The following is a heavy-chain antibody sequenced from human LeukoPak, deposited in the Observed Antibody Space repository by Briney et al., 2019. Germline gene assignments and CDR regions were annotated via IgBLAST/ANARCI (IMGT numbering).Heavy chain of an antibody. V-gene: IGHV1-18*01. J-gene: IGHJ3*02. CDR2: ISTYNGNT. CDR3: ARYCGGDCYLGLDI. Sequence: GASVKVSCKASGYTFASHAISWVRQAPGQGLEWMGWISTYNGNTNYAQKIQGRVTMTTDTSTSTVYMELRSLRSDDTAMYYCARYCGGDCYLGLDIWGQGTMVTVSS. CDR1: GYTFASHA. D-gene: IGHD2-21*02.